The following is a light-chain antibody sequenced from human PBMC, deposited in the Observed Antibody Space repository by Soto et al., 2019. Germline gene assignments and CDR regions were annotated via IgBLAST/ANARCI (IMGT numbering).Light chain of an antibody. Sequence: SSELTQPSSVSVSPGQTARITCSGDVLAKKYARWFQQKPGQAPVLVIYKDSERPSGIPERFSGSSSGTTVTLTISGAQVEDEADYFCYSAADKNLGVFGTGTMVTVL. CDR3: YSAADKNLGV. CDR1: VLAKKY. J-gene: IGLJ1*01. CDR2: KDS. V-gene: IGLV3-27*01.